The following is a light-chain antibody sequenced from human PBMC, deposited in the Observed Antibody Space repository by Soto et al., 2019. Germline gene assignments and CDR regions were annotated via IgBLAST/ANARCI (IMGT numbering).Light chain of an antibody. CDR2: RGT. J-gene: IGLJ1*01. CDR1: SSDVGAYDA. Sequence: QSAPAQPASVSGSPGQSITISCTGTSSDVGAYDAVSWYQQHPGKAPQVIIYRGTKRPSGVSTRFSGSVSGNTASLTVSGLHAEDEAEYYCCSSAPESTYVFGTGTKVTVL. CDR3: CSSAPESTYV. V-gene: IGLV2-23*01.